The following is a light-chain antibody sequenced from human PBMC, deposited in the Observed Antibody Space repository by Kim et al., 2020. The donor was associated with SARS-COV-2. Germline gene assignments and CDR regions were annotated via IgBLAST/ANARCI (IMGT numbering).Light chain of an antibody. CDR1: SSNIGAGYA. J-gene: IGLJ3*02. V-gene: IGLV1-40*01. CDR2: GNS. Sequence: QRVTISGTGSSSNIGAGYAVHWYQQLPGTAPKLLIYGNSNRPSGVPDRFSGSKSGTSASLAITGLQAEDEADYYCQSYDSSLSGWVFGGGTQLTVL. CDR3: QSYDSSLSGWV.